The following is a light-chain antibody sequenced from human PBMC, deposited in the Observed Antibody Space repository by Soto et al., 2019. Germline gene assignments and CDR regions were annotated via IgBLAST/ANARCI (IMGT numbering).Light chain of an antibody. CDR1: SSDVGGYNY. J-gene: IGLJ1*01. CDR3: SSYTSSSIRV. V-gene: IGLV2-14*01. Sequence: QSVLRQPASVSGSPGQSITISCTGTSSDVGGYNYVSWYQQHPGKAPKIMIYEVSNRPSGVSNRFSGSKSGNTASLTISGLQTEDESDYYCSSYTSSSIRVFGTGTKVTAL. CDR2: EVS.